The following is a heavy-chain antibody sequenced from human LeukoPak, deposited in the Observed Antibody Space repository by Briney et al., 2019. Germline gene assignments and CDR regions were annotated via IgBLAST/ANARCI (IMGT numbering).Heavy chain of an antibody. Sequence: SETLSLTCAVSGGSLSSYYWTWIRQPPGKGLEWIGSIYYSGVTNYNPSLKSRVTISVDTSKNQFSLKLNSVTAADTAVYYCARGNIAAAGSGWFGPWGQGTLVTVSS. CDR1: GGSLSSYY. D-gene: IGHD6-13*01. V-gene: IGHV4-59*01. CDR2: IYYSGVT. J-gene: IGHJ5*02. CDR3: ARGNIAAAGSGWFGP.